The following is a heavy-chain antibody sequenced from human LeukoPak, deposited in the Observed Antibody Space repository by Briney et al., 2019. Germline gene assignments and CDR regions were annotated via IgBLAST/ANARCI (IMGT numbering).Heavy chain of an antibody. CDR2: ISWDGGST. CDR3: AKSSRTLNYYMDV. V-gene: IGHV3-43D*03. CDR1: GFTVSSNY. Sequence: GGSLRLSCAASGFTVSSNYMSWVRQAPGKGLEWVSLISWDGGSTYYADSVKGRFTISRDNSKNSLYLQMNSLRAEDTALYYCAKSSRTLNYYMDVWGKGTTVTVSS. J-gene: IGHJ6*03. D-gene: IGHD1-14*01.